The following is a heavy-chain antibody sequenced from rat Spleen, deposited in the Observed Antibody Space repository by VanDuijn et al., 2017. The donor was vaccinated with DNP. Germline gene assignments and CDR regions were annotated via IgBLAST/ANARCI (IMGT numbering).Heavy chain of an antibody. V-gene: IGHV3-1*01. CDR1: GYSVTSNY. CDR3: ARWTRYFDY. Sequence: VQLQESGPGLVKPSQSLSLTCSVTGYSVTSNYWGWMRKFPGNKMEWIGHINYSGSTNYNPSLKSRISITRDTSKNQFFLQLNSVTTEDTATYYCARWTRYFDYWGQGVMVTVSS. J-gene: IGHJ2*01. D-gene: IGHD1-7*01. CDR2: INYSGST.